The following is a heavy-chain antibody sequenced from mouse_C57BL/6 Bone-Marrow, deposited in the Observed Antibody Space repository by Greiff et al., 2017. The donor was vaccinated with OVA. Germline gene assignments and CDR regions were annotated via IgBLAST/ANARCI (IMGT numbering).Heavy chain of an antibody. CDR2: IDPENGDT. Sequence: SGAELVRPGASVKLSCTASGFNIKDDYMHWVKQRPEQGLEWIGWIDPENGDTEYASKFQGKATITADTSSNTAYLQLSSLTSEDTAVYYCTAYGPLDYWGQGTTLTVSS. CDR1: GFNIKDDY. V-gene: IGHV14-4*01. J-gene: IGHJ2*01. CDR3: TAYGPLDY. D-gene: IGHD6-5*01.